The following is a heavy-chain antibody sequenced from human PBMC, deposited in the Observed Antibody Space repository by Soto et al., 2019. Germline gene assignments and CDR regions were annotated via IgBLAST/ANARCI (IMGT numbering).Heavy chain of an antibody. J-gene: IGHJ5*02. Sequence: SETLSLTCAVYGGSFSDYYWSWIRQPPGKGLEWIGEINHRGSTNYNSSLKSRVTISVDTSKNQFSLKLTSVTAADTAVYYCARGVANQAEAAANWFDPWGQGTLVTVS. CDR1: GGSFSDYY. D-gene: IGHD6-13*01. CDR2: INHRGST. V-gene: IGHV4-34*01. CDR3: ARGVANQAEAAANWFDP.